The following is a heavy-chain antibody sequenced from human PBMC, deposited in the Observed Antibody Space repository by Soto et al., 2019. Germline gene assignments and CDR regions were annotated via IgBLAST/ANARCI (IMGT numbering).Heavy chain of an antibody. CDR1: GGSFSGYY. D-gene: IGHD3-10*01. CDR2: IKHSGST. J-gene: IGHJ5*02. V-gene: IGHV4-34*01. Sequence: QVQLQQWGAGLLKPSETLSLTCAVYGGSFSGYYWSWIRQPPGKGLEWIGEIKHSGSTNYNPSLKSRVTISVDTSKNQISLKLSSVTAADTAVYYCARSGHYYGSGSANWFDPWGQGTLVTVSS. CDR3: ARSGHYYGSGSANWFDP.